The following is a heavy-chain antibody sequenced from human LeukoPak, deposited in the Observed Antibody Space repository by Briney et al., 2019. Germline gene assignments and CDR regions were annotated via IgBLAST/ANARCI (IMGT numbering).Heavy chain of an antibody. CDR3: AREAGSSWSRGLDI. CDR2: IYMSGST. CDR1: GGSFSGYY. J-gene: IGHJ3*02. D-gene: IGHD6-13*01. V-gene: IGHV4-4*07. Sequence: SETLSLTCAVYGGSFSGYYWSWIRQPAGKGLEWIGRIYMSGSTNYNSSLKSRVNMSVDTSKNQFSLNLSSVTAADTAVYYCAREAGSSWSRGLDIWGQGTVVTVSS.